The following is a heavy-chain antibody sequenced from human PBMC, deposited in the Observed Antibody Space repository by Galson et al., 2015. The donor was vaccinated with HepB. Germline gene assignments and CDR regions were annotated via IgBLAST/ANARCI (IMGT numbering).Heavy chain of an antibody. D-gene: IGHD3-16*01. V-gene: IGHV3-23*01. CDR2: TSGSGGTT. CDR1: GFTFSTYA. J-gene: IGHJ4*02. CDR3: ARGGRGSRNYFDY. Sequence: SLRLSCAASGFTFSTYAMSWVRQVPGKGLEWVSATSGSGGTTYYADSVKGRFTISRDNSKNTLHLQVNSLRAEDTAFYYCARGGRGSRNYFDYWGQGTLVTVSS.